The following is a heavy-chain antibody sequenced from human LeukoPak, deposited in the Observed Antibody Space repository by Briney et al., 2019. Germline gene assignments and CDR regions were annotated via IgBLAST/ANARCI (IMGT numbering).Heavy chain of an antibody. CDR3: ARVITGTTTWFDP. D-gene: IGHD1-7*01. Sequence: GESLLISCNCSGYSSTSYWIGWVRQMPGKGLEWMDIIYPGNSDTSSSPSFQGHVSISTYKYIIPPSLNWMSLKASDTDMYYCARVITGTTTWFDPWGQGTLVTASS. CDR2: IYPGNSDT. J-gene: IGHJ5*02. V-gene: IGHV5-51*01. CDR1: GYSSTSYW.